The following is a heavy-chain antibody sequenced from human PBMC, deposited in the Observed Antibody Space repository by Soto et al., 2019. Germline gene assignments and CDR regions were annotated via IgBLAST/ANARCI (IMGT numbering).Heavy chain of an antibody. D-gene: IGHD1-1*01. CDR3: ARVERGTATTVVDAFDI. CDR2: MSHSGGT. Sequence: QLQLQQWGAGLLKPSETLSLTGAVYGGFVSSGSYYWSWILQPPGKGLEWIGEMSHSGGTHFNPSLKSRVTISVDTSKNQFSLKMSSVTAADTALYYCARVERGTATTVVDAFDIWGPGTMVTVSS. V-gene: IGHV4-34*01. CDR1: GGFVSSGSYY. J-gene: IGHJ3*02.